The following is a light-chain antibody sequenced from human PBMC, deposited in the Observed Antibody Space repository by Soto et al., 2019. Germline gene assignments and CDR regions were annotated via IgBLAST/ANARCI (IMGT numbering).Light chain of an antibody. CDR3: QQYNNWPYT. Sequence: EIVMTQSPATLSVSPGERVTLSCGASQNVNKNLAWYQQKPGQAPRSLIYTASTRATGIPARFSGSGSGTEFTRTISSLQSEDFAVYYWQQYNNWPYTLGQGTKLEIK. J-gene: IGKJ2*01. CDR1: QNVNKN. CDR2: TAS. V-gene: IGKV3-15*01.